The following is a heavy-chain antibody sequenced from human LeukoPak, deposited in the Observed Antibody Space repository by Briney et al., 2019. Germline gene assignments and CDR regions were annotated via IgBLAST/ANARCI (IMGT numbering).Heavy chain of an antibody. CDR2: INHSGST. Sequence: SETLSLTCAVYGGSFSGYYWSWIRQPPRKGLEWIGEINHSGSTNYNPSLKSRVTISVDTSKNQFSLKLSSVTAADTAVYYCARGHDALLFDYWGQGTLVTVSS. D-gene: IGHD1-1*01. CDR1: GGSFSGYY. J-gene: IGHJ4*02. CDR3: ARGHDALLFDY. V-gene: IGHV4-34*01.